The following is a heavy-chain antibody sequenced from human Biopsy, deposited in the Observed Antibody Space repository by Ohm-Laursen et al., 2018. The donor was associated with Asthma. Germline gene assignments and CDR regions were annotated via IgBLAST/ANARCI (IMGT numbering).Heavy chain of an antibody. CDR1: GYTFSNYA. J-gene: IGHJ5*02. V-gene: IGHV1-18*04. Sequence: ASVKVSCKASGYTFSNYAISWVRQAPGQGLEWMGWIGGYNSGTQFAQNVKGRLSLTTDTSTSTAYMELRSLTSDDTAVYYCVRDKVVVVPGSKGPTDWFDPWGQGTLVTVSS. D-gene: IGHD2-15*01. CDR3: VRDKVVVVPGSKGPTDWFDP. CDR2: IGGYNSGT.